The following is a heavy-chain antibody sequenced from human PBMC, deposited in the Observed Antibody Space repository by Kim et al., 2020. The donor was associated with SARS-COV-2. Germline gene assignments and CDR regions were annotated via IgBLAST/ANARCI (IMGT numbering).Heavy chain of an antibody. D-gene: IGHD3-22*01. J-gene: IGHJ5*02. Sequence: SETLSLTCAVYGGSFSGYYWSWIRQPPGKGLEWIGEINHSGSTNYNPSLKSRVTISVDTSKNQFSLKLSSVTAADTAVYYCARRFGLYYYDSGSCRFDPWGQGTLVTVSS. CDR1: GGSFSGYY. CDR3: ARRFGLYYYDSGSCRFDP. V-gene: IGHV4-34*01. CDR2: INHSGST.